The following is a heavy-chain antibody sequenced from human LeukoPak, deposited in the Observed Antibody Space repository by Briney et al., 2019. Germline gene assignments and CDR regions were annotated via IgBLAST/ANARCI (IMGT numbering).Heavy chain of an antibody. CDR2: IWYDGSNK. CDR3: ARGIVGVNWFDP. CDR1: GLTFSSYG. J-gene: IGHJ5*02. V-gene: IGHV3-33*01. D-gene: IGHD3-16*02. Sequence: GGSLRLSCAASGLTFSSYGMHWVRQAPGKGLEWVAVIWYDGSNKYYADSVKGRFTISRDNSKNTLYLQMNSLRAEDTAVYYCARGIVGVNWFDPWGQGTLVTVSS.